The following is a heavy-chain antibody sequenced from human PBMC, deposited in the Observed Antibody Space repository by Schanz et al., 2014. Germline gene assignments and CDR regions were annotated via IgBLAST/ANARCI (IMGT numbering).Heavy chain of an antibody. V-gene: IGHV1-3*01. CDR2: INAANGNT. CDR1: GYSFISHA. D-gene: IGHD2-2*01. J-gene: IGHJ5*02. Sequence: QVQLVQSGAEVKKPGASVKVSCKASGYSFISHAIHWVRQAPGQRLEWMGWINAANGNTRYSQKFQGRVTITRDTSTGTAYMELRSLRSDDTAVYYCARDRRRYCSTASCLHDNWFDPWGQGTLVIVSS. CDR3: ARDRRRYCSTASCLHDNWFDP.